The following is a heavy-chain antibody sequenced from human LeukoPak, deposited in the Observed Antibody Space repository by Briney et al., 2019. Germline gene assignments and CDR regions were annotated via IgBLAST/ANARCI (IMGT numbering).Heavy chain of an antibody. Sequence: PSETLSLTCTVSGGSISSGSYYWSWIRQPAGTALEWIGRIYTSGTITYNPSLKSRVTMSVDTSKNQFSLKLSSVTAADTAVYYCARVVAAAGTRWFDPWGQGTLVTVSS. CDR3: ARVVAAAGTRWFDP. CDR2: IYTSGTI. V-gene: IGHV4-61*02. D-gene: IGHD6-13*01. CDR1: GGSISSGSYY. J-gene: IGHJ5*02.